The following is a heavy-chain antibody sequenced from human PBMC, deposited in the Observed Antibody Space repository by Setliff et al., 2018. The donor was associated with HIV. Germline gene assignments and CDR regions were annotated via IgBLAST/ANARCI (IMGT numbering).Heavy chain of an antibody. D-gene: IGHD1-20*01. V-gene: IGHV4-4*07. Sequence: SETLSLTCSVSGDSFTGYYWNWIRQSAGKGLEWIGRIYTNGATSYNPSLRSRVTMLVDTSTNQISLRVRSVTAADTAVYYCARVVKGYNWNYFDYWGQGTLVTVSS. CDR1: GDSFTGYY. CDR3: ARVVKGYNWNYFDY. J-gene: IGHJ4*02. CDR2: IYTNGAT.